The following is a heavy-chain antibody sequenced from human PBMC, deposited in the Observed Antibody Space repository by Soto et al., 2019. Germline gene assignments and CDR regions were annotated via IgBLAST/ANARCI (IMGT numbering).Heavy chain of an antibody. J-gene: IGHJ6*02. V-gene: IGHV1-69*13. CDR3: ARGAATKIVVVPAKYCTDV. Sequence: SVKVSCKASGATLNTFINYGITWVRQAPGQGLEWMGGIIPVFGTANYAQKFQGRVTISADESTRTAYMELSSLRSEDTAVYYCARGAATKIVVVPAKYCTDVWGQGTTVTV. D-gene: IGHD3-22*01. CDR1: GATLNTFINYG. CDR2: IIPVFGTA.